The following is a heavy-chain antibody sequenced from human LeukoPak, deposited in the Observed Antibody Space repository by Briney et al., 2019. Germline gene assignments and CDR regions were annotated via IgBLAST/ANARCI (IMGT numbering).Heavy chain of an antibody. CDR3: AKDPRYCSGGSCYFGYYFDY. D-gene: IGHD2-15*01. CDR1: GFTFSSYA. Sequence: GGSLRLSCAASGFTFSSYAMSWVRQAPGKGLEWVSAISGSGGSTYYADSVKGRFTISRDNSKNTLYLQMNSLRAEGTAVYYCAKDPRYCSGGSCYFGYYFDYWGQGTLVTVSS. J-gene: IGHJ4*02. V-gene: IGHV3-23*01. CDR2: ISGSGGST.